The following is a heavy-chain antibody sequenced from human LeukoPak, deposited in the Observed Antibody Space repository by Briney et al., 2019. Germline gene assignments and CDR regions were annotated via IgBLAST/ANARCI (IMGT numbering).Heavy chain of an antibody. CDR3: ANEIRPNDY. J-gene: IGHJ4*02. CDR1: GLTFSGRA. CDR2: IDISGDNT. V-gene: IGHV3-23*01. Sequence: PGGSLRLSCAVSGLTFSGRAMTWVRQAPGQGLQWVSSIDISGDNTAYADAVKGRFTISRDNSRSTLSLQMNDLRVEDSAIYYCANEIRPNDYWGQGTLVTVSS.